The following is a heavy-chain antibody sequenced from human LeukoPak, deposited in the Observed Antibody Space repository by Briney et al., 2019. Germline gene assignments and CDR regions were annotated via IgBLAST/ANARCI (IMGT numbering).Heavy chain of an antibody. CDR1: GFTFSSYW. D-gene: IGHD2-2*01. Sequence: PGGSLRLSCAASGFTFSSYWKTWVRQAPGKGLEWVANMKQDGSAKYYVDSVKGRFTISRDNAKNSLYLQMNSLRAEDTAVYYCAKDGYCSSTSCYPAPYWGQGTLVTVSS. J-gene: IGHJ4*02. CDR2: MKQDGSAK. V-gene: IGHV3-7*03. CDR3: AKDGYCSSTSCYPAPY.